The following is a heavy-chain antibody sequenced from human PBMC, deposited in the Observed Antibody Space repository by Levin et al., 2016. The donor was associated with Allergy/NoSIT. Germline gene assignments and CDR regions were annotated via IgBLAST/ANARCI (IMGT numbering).Heavy chain of an antibody. CDR2: IDHGGST. CDR1: GYSITRGYF. J-gene: IGHJ3*02. V-gene: IGHV4-38-2*02. Sequence: SETLSLTCAVSGYSITRGYFWGWIRQPPGKGLEWIGNIDHGGSTYYNPSFESRVTLSVDTSQNQFSLKLTSATAADTALYFCVRDVYCSGGSCWHNVFDIWGQGTMVTVSS. CDR3: VRDVYCSGGSCWHNVFDI. D-gene: IGHD2-15*01.